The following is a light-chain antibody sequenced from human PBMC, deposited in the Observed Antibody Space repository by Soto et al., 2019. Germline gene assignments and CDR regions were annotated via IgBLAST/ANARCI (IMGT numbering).Light chain of an antibody. V-gene: IGKV3-20*01. CDR2: GAS. CDR1: QSVSSSF. Sequence: EIVLTQSPGTLSLSPGERATLSCRASQSVSSSFLAWYQQTPGQAPRLLIYGASRRATGIPDRFSGRGSGTEFTLTISSLQSEDFAVYYCQQYNNWPPITFGQGTRLEIK. J-gene: IGKJ5*01. CDR3: QQYNNWPPIT.